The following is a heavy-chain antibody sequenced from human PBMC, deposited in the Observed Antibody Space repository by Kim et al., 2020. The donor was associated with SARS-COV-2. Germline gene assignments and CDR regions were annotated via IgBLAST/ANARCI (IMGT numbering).Heavy chain of an antibody. D-gene: IGHD2-8*02. Sequence: SETLSLSCTVSGGSIITSDYYWGWIRQPPGKGLEWIGSISYVGNTYDNPSLRSRLTMSVHTSTDQFSLNLTSVTAADTATYYCAREQTLPGLVAFDLWGQGTLVTVSS. J-gene: IGHJ3*01. CDR2: ISYVGNT. CDR3: AREQTLPGLVAFDL. V-gene: IGHV4-39*02. CDR1: GGSIITSDYY.